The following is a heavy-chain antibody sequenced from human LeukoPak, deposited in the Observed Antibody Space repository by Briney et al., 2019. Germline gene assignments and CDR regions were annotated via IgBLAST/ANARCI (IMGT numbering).Heavy chain of an antibody. CDR1: GFTFSSYG. CDR3: AKEGYCKGGSCYSSPNYGMDV. CDR2: ISYDGSNK. J-gene: IGHJ6*02. D-gene: IGHD2-15*01. V-gene: IGHV3-30*18. Sequence: GGSLRLSCAASGFTFSSYGMRWVRQAPGKGLEWVAVISYDGSNKYYADSVKGRFTISRDNSKNTLYLQMNSLRAEDTAVYYCAKEGYCKGGSCYSSPNYGMDVWGQGTTVTVSS.